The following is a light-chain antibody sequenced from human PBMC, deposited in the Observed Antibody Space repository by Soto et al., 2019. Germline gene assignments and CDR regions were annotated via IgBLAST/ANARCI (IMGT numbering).Light chain of an antibody. V-gene: IGLV2-23*02. Sequence: QSVLTQPASVSGSPGQSITISCTGTSSDVGNYNLVSWYQQHPGKAPKLMIYEVTKRPSGVSYRFSGSKSGNTASLTISGLQAEDEADYYCCSYAGSSRVFGGGTKLTVL. CDR1: SSDVGNYNL. CDR2: EVT. CDR3: CSYAGSSRV. J-gene: IGLJ3*02.